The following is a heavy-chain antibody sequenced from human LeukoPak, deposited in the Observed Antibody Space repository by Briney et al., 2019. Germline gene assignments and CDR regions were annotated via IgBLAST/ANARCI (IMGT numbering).Heavy chain of an antibody. J-gene: IGHJ4*02. CDR1: GFPFSGYW. Sequence: GGSLRLSCAASGFPFSGYWMDWVRQAPGKGMEWVANIKEDGSDQYFADSVKGRFTISRDNAKNSLYLEMNSLRAEDTAVYYCARSGKWEPYDYWGQGTLVTVSS. V-gene: IGHV3-7*01. D-gene: IGHD1-26*01. CDR2: IKEDGSDQ. CDR3: ARSGKWEPYDY.